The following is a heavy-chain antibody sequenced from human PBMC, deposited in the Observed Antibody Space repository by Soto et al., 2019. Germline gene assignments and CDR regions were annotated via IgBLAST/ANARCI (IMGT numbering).Heavy chain of an antibody. CDR1: GYTFTSYA. Sequence: ASVKVSCKASGYTFTSYAMHWVRQAPGQRLEWMGWINAGNGNTKYSQKFQGRVTITRDTSASTAYMELSSLRSEDTAVYYCARGRRGQGDAFDIWGQGTMVTVSS. CDR3: ARGRRGQGDAFDI. J-gene: IGHJ3*02. V-gene: IGHV1-3*01. D-gene: IGHD3-16*01. CDR2: INAGNGNT.